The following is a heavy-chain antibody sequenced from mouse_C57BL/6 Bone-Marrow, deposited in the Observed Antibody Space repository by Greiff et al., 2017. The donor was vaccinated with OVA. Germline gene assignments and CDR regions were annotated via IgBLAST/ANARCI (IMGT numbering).Heavy chain of an antibody. CDR1: GYTFTDHT. D-gene: IGHD1-1*01. CDR3: ARRSYYYGSSYGYFDV. Sequence: QVQLQQSDAELVKPGASVKISCKVSGYTFTDHTIHWMKQRPEQGLEWIGYIYPRDGSTEYNEKFKGKATLTADKSSSTAYMQLNSLTSEDSAVYFCARRSYYYGSSYGYFDVWGTGTTVTVSS. V-gene: IGHV1-78*01. CDR2: IYPRDGST. J-gene: IGHJ1*03.